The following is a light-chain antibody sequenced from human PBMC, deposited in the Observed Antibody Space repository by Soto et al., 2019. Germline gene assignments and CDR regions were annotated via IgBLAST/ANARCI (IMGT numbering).Light chain of an antibody. CDR2: AAS. CDR3: LQDDDYPFT. V-gene: IGKV1-6*01. CDR1: QGIRNE. Sequence: AIQVTQSPSSLSASVGDRVTITCRASQGIRNELSWYQQKPGKAPKFLIFAASNLQSGVPSRFSGSGSGTDFTLTISSLQHEDFATYFCLQDDDYPFTFGGGTKV. J-gene: IGKJ4*01.